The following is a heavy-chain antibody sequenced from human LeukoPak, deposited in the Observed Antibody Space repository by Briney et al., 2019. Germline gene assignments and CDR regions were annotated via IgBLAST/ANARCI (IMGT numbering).Heavy chain of an antibody. CDR1: GFTFSSYW. CDR3: VDGTTPDY. CDR2: INQDESEK. Sequence: GGSLRLSCAASGFTFSSYWMSWVHQAPGRGLEWVANINQDESEKYYVDSVKGRFTISRDNAKNSLYLQMNSLRSEDTAVYYCVDGTTPDYWGQGTLVTVSS. J-gene: IGHJ4*02. D-gene: IGHD1-7*01. V-gene: IGHV3-7*01.